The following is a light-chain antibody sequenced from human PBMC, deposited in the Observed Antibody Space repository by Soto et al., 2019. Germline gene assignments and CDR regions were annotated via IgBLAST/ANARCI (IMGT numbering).Light chain of an antibody. V-gene: IGKV3-15*01. J-gene: IGKJ5*01. CDR1: QSVSSSY. CDR3: QQYDNWPPIT. CDR2: GAS. Sequence: EIVLTQSPGTLSLSPGERATLSCRASQSVSSSYLSWYQQKPGQAPRLVIYGASSRATGIPARFSGGGSGTEFTLTTSSLQSEDFGVYYCQQYDNWPPITVGQGTRLEIK.